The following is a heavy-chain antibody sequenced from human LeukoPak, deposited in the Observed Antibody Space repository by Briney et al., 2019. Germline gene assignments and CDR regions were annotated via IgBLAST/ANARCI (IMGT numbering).Heavy chain of an antibody. D-gene: IGHD6-19*01. J-gene: IGHJ4*03. V-gene: IGHV3-13*04. CDR2: IGTVGDT. Sequence: GGSLRHSCAASGFTFRISDMHCVRQVTGKGLEWVSAIGTVGDTYYPDSVKGRFTISREDAKNSFYLQMNSLRAGDTAVYYCARENSGWFIAELEYWGHESLFTVSS. CDR1: GFTFRISD. CDR3: ARENSGWFIAELEY.